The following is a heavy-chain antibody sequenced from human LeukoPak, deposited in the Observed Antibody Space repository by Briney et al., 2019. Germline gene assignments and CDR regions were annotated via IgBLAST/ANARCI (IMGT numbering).Heavy chain of an antibody. CDR2: ISSNGGST. CDR3: VKADCSGGRCYFLS. J-gene: IGHJ4*02. D-gene: IGHD2-15*01. V-gene: IGHV3-64D*09. CDR1: GFSFSSYA. Sequence: PGGSLRLSCSASGFSFSSYAMHWVRQAPGKGLEYVSGISSNGGSTDYADSVNGRFTISRENSKNKLCLQMSSLRVEDTAVYYCVKADCSGGRCYFLSWGQGTLVTVSS.